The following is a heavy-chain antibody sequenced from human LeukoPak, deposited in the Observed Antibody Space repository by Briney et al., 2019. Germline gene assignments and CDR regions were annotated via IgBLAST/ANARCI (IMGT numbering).Heavy chain of an antibody. J-gene: IGHJ4*02. CDR2: IKEDATES. Sequence: GGSLRLSCAASGFSFGSYWMTWIRQAPGKGLEWVAHIKEDATESRSADSVKSRFTISRDNAKNSLYLQMNSLRAEDTAVYYCAKDVGDLLPYYFDYWGQGTLVTVSS. V-gene: IGHV3-7*03. CDR3: AKDVGDLLPYYFDY. CDR1: GFSFGSYW. D-gene: IGHD3-10*01.